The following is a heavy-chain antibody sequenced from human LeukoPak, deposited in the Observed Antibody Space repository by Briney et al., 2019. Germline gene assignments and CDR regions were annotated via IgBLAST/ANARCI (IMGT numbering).Heavy chain of an antibody. J-gene: IGHJ1*01. CDR2: ISGSGGST. V-gene: IGHV3-23*01. Sequence: GGSLRLSCAASGFTFNRYASSWVRQAPGKGLKWVSTISGSGGSTYYADSVKGRFTISRDNSKNTLYLQMNSLRAEDTAIYYCAKSSSGWSAEYFQHWGQGTLVTVSS. CDR1: GFTFNRYA. D-gene: IGHD6-19*01. CDR3: AKSSSGWSAEYFQH.